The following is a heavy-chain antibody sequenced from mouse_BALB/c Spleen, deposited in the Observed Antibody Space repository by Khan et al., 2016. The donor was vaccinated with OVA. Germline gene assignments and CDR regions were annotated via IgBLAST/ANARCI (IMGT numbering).Heavy chain of an antibody. CDR2: IWGGGGT. D-gene: IGHD2-14*01. CDR1: GFSLSRYN. Sequence: VQLKESGPGLVAPLQSLSITCTVSGFSLSRYNIHWVRQPPGKGLEWLGMIWGGGGTDYNSTLKSRPSISKDNPKSQTILKMNSLQTDDSAMYYCARAYYRYDGYYAMDYWGQGTSVTVSS. J-gene: IGHJ4*01. V-gene: IGHV2-6-4*01. CDR3: ARAYYRYDGYYAMDY.